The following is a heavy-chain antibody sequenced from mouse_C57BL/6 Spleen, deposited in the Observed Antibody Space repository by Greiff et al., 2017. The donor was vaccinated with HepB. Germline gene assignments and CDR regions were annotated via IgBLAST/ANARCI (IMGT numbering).Heavy chain of an antibody. D-gene: IGHD1-1*01. CDR3: ARHEEDYYGSSYAWFAY. CDR2: FYPGSGSI. J-gene: IGHJ3*01. V-gene: IGHV1-62-2*01. Sequence: VKLQESGAELVKPGASVKLSCKASGYTFTEYTIHWVKQRSGQGLEWIGWFYPGSGSIKYNEKFKDKATLTADKSSSTVYMELSRLTSGDSAVYFCARHEEDYYGSSYAWFAYWGQGTLVTVSA. CDR1: GYTFTEYT.